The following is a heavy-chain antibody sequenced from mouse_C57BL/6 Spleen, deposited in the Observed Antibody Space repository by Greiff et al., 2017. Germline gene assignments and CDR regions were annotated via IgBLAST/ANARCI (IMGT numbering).Heavy chain of an antibody. J-gene: IGHJ1*03. CDR3: ARGTGTEYFDV. CDR2: INPGSGGT. Sequence: QVQLKQSGAELVRPGTSVKVSCKASGYAFTNYLIEWVKQRPGQGLEWIGVINPGSGGTNYNEKFKGKATLTADKSSSTAYMQLSSLTSEDSAVYFCARGTGTEYFDVWGTGTTVTVSS. D-gene: IGHD4-1*01. V-gene: IGHV1-54*01. CDR1: GYAFTNYL.